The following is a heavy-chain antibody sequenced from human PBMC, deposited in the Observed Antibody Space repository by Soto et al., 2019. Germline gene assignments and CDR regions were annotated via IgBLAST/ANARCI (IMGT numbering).Heavy chain of an antibody. CDR1: GYTFTGYY. J-gene: IGHJ5*02. D-gene: IGHD3-10*01. CDR3: ARVRTITMVRGVKSPLWFDP. V-gene: IGHV1-2*02. CDR2: INPNSGST. Sequence: ASVKVSCKASGYTFTGYYMHWVRQAPGQGLEWMGWINPNSGSTNYAQKFQGRVTMTRDTSTSTAYMELRSLRSDDTAVYYCARVRTITMVRGVKSPLWFDPWGPGTLVTVSS.